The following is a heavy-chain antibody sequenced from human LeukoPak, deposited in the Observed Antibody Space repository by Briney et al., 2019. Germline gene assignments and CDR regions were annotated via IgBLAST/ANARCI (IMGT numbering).Heavy chain of an antibody. CDR2: INAGNGNT. J-gene: IGHJ4*02. Sequence: GASVKVSFKASGYTFTSYAMHWVRQAPGQRLEWMGWINAGNGNTKYSQKFQGRVTITRDTSASTAYMELSSLRSEDTAVYYCARVGYSYGYTYLDYWGQGTLVTVSS. CDR1: GYTFTSYA. CDR3: ARVGYSYGYTYLDY. V-gene: IGHV1-3*01. D-gene: IGHD5-18*01.